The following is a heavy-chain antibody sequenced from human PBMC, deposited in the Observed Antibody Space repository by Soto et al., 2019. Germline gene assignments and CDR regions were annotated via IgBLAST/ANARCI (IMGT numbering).Heavy chain of an antibody. D-gene: IGHD3-10*01. CDR3: QLPRGGLFIMDV. CDR2: ISHSGSA. CDR1: GGSISETTW. Sequence: QVQLQESGPGLVKPSGTLSLTCTVSGGSISETTWWSWVRQPPGKGLEWIGDISHSGSANYNPSLKSRVTMSVDRAKNHISLILTSVTAADTADYYCQLPRGGLFIMDVWGQGTTVTVSS. V-gene: IGHV4-4*02. J-gene: IGHJ6*02.